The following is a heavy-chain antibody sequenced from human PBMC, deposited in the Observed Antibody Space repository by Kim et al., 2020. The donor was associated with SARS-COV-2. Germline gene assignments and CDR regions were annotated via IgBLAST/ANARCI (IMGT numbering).Heavy chain of an antibody. CDR3: ARGGCSSTSCYSRYYYYY. Sequence: SETLSLTCAVYGGSFSGYYWSWIRQPPGKGLEWIGEINHSGSTNYNPSLKSRVTISVDTSKNQFSLKLSSVTAADTAVYYCARGGCSSTSCYSRYYYYY. CDR2: INHSGST. CDR1: GGSFSGYY. V-gene: IGHV4-34*01. J-gene: IGHJ6*03. D-gene: IGHD2-2*01.